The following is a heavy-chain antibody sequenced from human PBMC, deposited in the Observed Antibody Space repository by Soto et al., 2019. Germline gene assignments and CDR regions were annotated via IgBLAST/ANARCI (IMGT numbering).Heavy chain of an antibody. D-gene: IGHD3-16*01. V-gene: IGHV3-30*18. Sequence: QVHLVESGGGVVQPGRSLRLSCEASGFTFSSYGIHWVRQAPGKGLEWVAVISHDGSNENYADSVKGRFTVSRDNSRNTRYRQMNSLRAEDTAVYYCAKSDWGTGPGGAFDMWGQGTMVTVSS. CDR3: AKSDWGTGPGGAFDM. CDR2: ISHDGSNE. J-gene: IGHJ3*02. CDR1: GFTFSSYG.